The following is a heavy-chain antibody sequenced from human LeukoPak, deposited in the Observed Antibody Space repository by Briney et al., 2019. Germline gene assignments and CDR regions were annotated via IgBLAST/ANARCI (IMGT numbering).Heavy chain of an antibody. Sequence: ASVKVSCKASGYTFTGYYMHWVRQAPGQGLEWMGIINPSGGSTSYAQKFQGRVTMTRDTSTSTVYMELSSLRSEDTAVYYCARGFLEWFSLQGYYFDYWGQGTLVTVSS. V-gene: IGHV1-46*01. CDR2: INPSGGST. CDR1: GYTFTGYY. J-gene: IGHJ4*02. CDR3: ARGFLEWFSLQGYYFDY. D-gene: IGHD3-3*01.